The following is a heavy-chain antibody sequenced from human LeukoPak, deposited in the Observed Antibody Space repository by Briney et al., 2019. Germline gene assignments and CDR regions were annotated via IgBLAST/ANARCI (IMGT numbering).Heavy chain of an antibody. V-gene: IGHV3-23*01. J-gene: IGHJ4*02. D-gene: IGHD1-26*01. CDR2: ISGSGGST. CDR3: AKVKRDSGSYFFDS. Sequence: PGGSLRLSCAASTFTFTNYAMTWVRQAPGKGLEWVSSISGSGGSTYYADSVKGRFTISRDNSKNTLFLQMNSLRAEDTAVYFCAKVKRDSGSYFFDSWGQGTLVTVSS. CDR1: TFTFTNYA.